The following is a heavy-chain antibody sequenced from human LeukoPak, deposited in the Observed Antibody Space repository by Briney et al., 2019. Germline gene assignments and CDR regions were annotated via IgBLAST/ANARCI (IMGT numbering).Heavy chain of an antibody. CDR2: IIPIFGTA. V-gene: IGHV1-69*01. CDR3: ASGAGSAMVTTNFDY. Sequence: SVKVSCKASGGTFSSYAISWVRQAPGQGLEWMGGIIPIFGTANYAQKFQGRVTITADESTSTAYMELSSLRSEDTAVYYCASGAGSAMVTTNFDYWGQGTLVTVSS. J-gene: IGHJ4*02. D-gene: IGHD5-18*01. CDR1: GGTFSSYA.